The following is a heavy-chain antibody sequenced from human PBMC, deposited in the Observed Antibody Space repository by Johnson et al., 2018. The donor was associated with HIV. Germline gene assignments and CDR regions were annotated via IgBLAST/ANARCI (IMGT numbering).Heavy chain of an antibody. CDR3: ARDSPPWGARGDI. CDR1: GFTFSKVW. J-gene: IGHJ3*02. Sequence: VQLVESGGGLVKPGGSLRVSCAASGFTFSKVWLTWVRQAPGKGREWVARIKRTTDGGTTDYAAPVKASFTISSDDSKNTLYLQMNSLKTEDTAVYYCARDSPPWGARGDIWGQGTMVTVSS. CDR2: IKRTTDGGTT. D-gene: IGHD1-26*01. V-gene: IGHV3-15*01.